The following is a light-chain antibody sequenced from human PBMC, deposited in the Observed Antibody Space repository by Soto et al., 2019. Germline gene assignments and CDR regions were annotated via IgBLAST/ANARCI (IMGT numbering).Light chain of an antibody. CDR2: ETN. CDR1: SSNIGAGYE. CDR3: QSYDSSLSGYV. J-gene: IGLJ1*01. Sequence: QAVVTQPPSVSEAPGQRVTISCTGSSSNIGAGYEAHWYQQVPGTAPKLLIYETNNRPSGVPDRFSGSKSGTSASLAITGLQAEDEAEYYCQSYDSSLSGYVFGTGTKVTVL. V-gene: IGLV1-40*01.